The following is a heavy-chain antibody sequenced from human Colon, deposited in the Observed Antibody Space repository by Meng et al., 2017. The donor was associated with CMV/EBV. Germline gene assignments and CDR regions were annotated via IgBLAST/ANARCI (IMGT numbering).Heavy chain of an antibody. CDR3: AKDRMIVDPQGFDY. Sequence: GESLKISCAVSGFTFSTYWMTWVRQAPGKGLEWVVSMSHDGSEEYYLDSVRGRFTISRDNSKNTVFLRMHSLRAEDTASYYCAKDRMIVDPQGFDYWGQGTLVTVSS. CDR2: MSHDGSEE. CDR1: GFTFSTYW. D-gene: IGHD3-22*01. J-gene: IGHJ4*02. V-gene: IGHV3-7*03.